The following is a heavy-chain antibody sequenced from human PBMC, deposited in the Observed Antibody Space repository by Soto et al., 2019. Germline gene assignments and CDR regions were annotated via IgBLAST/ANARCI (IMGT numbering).Heavy chain of an antibody. J-gene: IGHJ6*02. D-gene: IGHD2-15*01. V-gene: IGHV4-39*01. CDR3: ARQAEVVTLLPQYYYYGMDV. CDR2: IYYSGST. Sequence: PSETLSLTCTVSGGSISSSSYYWGWIRQPPGKGLEWIGSIYYSGSTYYNPSLKSRVTISVDTSKNQFSLKLSSVTAADTAVYYCARQAEVVTLLPQYYYYGMDVWGQGTTVTVSS. CDR1: GGSISSSSYY.